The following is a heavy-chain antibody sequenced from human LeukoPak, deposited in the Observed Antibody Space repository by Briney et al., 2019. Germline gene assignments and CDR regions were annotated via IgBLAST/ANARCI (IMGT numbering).Heavy chain of an antibody. Sequence: ASVKVSCKASGYTFTTYGIGWVRQAPGQGLEWMGWISAYNGNTNYAQNLQGRVTMTTDTSTSTAYMELSSLRSEDTAVYYCATLSGSYDWGQGTLVTVSS. J-gene: IGHJ4*02. CDR1: GYTFTTYG. D-gene: IGHD1-26*01. CDR2: ISAYNGNT. V-gene: IGHV1-18*01. CDR3: ATLSGSYD.